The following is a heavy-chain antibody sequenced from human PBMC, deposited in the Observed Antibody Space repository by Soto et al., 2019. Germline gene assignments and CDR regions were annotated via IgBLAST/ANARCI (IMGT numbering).Heavy chain of an antibody. D-gene: IGHD3-22*01. V-gene: IGHV3-7*01. CDR3: TTDRGYLTFDY. CDR2: IKEDGTAK. CDR1: GFTFSNFW. J-gene: IGHJ4*02. Sequence: GGALRLSCAASGFTFSNFWMNWVPQAPGKGLEWVANIKEDGTAKYYLDSVKGRFTVSRDNVKNSLYLQMNSLRAEDTAMYYCTTDRGYLTFDYWGPGTLVTVSS.